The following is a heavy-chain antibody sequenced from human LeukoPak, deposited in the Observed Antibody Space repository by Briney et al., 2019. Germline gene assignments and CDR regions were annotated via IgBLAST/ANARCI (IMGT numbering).Heavy chain of an antibody. CDR3: ANNPYCSGGSCYSVYFQH. J-gene: IGHJ1*01. V-gene: IGHV1-8*03. CDR2: MNPNSGNT. CDR1: GYTFTSYD. Sequence: ASVKVSCKASGYTFTSYDINWVRQATGQGLEWMGWMNPNSGNTGYAQKFQGRVTITRNTSISTAYMELSSLRSEDTAVYYCANNPYCSGGSCYSVYFQHWGQGTLVTVSS. D-gene: IGHD2-15*01.